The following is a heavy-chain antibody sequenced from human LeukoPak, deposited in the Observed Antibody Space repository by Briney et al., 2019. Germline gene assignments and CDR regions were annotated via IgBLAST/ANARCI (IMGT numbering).Heavy chain of an antibody. CDR2: IYYGGST. Sequence: PPETLSLTCTVSGGSISSYYWSWIRQPPGKGLEWIGYIYYGGSTNYSPSLKSRVTISVDTSKNQFSLKLSSVTAADTAVYYCARVGEDYDILTAKKYYFDYWGQGTLVTVSS. D-gene: IGHD3-9*01. CDR1: GGSISSYY. J-gene: IGHJ4*02. CDR3: ARVGEDYDILTAKKYYFDY. V-gene: IGHV4-59*01.